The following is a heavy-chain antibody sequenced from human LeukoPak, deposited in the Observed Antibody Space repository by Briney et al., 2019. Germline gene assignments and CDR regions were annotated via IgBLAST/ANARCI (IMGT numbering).Heavy chain of an antibody. CDR1: GYTFTGYY. D-gene: IGHD2-2*02. Sequence: ASVKVSCKXSGYTFTGYYMHWVRQAPGQGLEWMGWINPNSGGTNYSQKFQGRVTMTRDTSISTAYMELSRLRSDDTAVYYCARDPRRYCSSTSCYSVGDYWGQGTLVTVSS. CDR3: ARDPRRYCSSTSCYSVGDY. CDR2: INPNSGGT. V-gene: IGHV1-2*02. J-gene: IGHJ4*02.